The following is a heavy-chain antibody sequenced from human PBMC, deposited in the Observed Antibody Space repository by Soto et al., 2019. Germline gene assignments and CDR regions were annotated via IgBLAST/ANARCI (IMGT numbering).Heavy chain of an antibody. D-gene: IGHD1-1*01. J-gene: IGHJ3*01. V-gene: IGHV3-53*01. CDR1: GFTISGKKY. Sequence: DVQLVESGGGLIQPGESLRLSCAAFGFTISGKKYVAWVRQAPGKGLEWVSALYDLDGSFYAASVKGRFTTSSDSSKTTVYLQMKDLRPDDPAVYYCATWHEREHAYEVWGQGTTVTVSS. CDR2: LYDLDGS. CDR3: ATWHEREHAYEV.